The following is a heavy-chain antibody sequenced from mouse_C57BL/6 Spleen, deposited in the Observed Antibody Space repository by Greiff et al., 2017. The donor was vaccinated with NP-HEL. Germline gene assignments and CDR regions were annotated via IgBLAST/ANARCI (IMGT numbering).Heavy chain of an antibody. CDR1: GYSITSGYY. CDR3: ARADYYGSSAFDY. D-gene: IGHD1-1*01. J-gene: IGHJ2*01. CDR2: ISYDGSN. V-gene: IGHV3-6*01. Sequence: EVQLVESGPGLVKPSQSLSLTCSVTGYSITSGYYWNWIRQFPGNKLEWMGYISYDGSNNYNPSLKNRISITRDTSKNQFFLKLNSVTTEDTATYYCARADYYGSSAFDYWGQGTTLTVSS.